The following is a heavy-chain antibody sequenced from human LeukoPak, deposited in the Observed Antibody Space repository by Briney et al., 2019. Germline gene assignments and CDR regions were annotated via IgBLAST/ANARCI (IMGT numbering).Heavy chain of an antibody. Sequence: GESLKISCKGSGYSFTSHWIGWVRQMPGKGLEWMGIIYPSDSDTRYSPSFQGQVTISADKSISTAYLQWSSLKASDTAIYYCARHPSSSSPNYMDVWGKGTTVTVSS. D-gene: IGHD6-6*01. J-gene: IGHJ6*03. V-gene: IGHV5-51*01. CDR1: GYSFTSHW. CDR2: IYPSDSDT. CDR3: ARHPSSSSPNYMDV.